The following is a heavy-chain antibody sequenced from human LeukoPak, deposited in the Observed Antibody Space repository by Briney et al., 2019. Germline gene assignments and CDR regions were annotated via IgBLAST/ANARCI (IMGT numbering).Heavy chain of an antibody. D-gene: IGHD2/OR15-2a*01. CDR2: ISSSGSTI. V-gene: IGHV3-11*01. CDR1: GFTFNSYA. Sequence: GGSLRLSCAASGFTFNSYAMSWVRQAPGKGLEWVSYISSSGSTIYYADSVKGRFTISRDNAKNSLYLQMNSLRAEDTAVYYCAREGLSTTWGESYYYYYMDVWGKGTTVTVSS. CDR3: AREGLSTTWGESYYYYYMDV. J-gene: IGHJ6*03.